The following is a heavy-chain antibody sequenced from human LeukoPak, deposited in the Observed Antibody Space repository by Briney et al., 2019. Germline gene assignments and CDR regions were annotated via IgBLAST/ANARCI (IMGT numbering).Heavy chain of an antibody. CDR2: ISGSGGST. D-gene: IGHD3-22*01. J-gene: IGHJ4*02. V-gene: IGHV3-23*01. Sequence: GGSLRLSCAASGFTFSSYAMSWVRQAPGKGLEWVSAISGSGGSTYYADSVKGRFTISRDNSKNTLYLQMNSLRAEDTAVYYCAKGPMIVVVCYSDYWGQGTLVTVSS. CDR1: GFTFSSYA. CDR3: AKGPMIVVVCYSDY.